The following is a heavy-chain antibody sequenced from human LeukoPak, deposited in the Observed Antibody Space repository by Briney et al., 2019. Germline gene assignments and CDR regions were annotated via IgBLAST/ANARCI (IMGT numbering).Heavy chain of an antibody. J-gene: IGHJ4*02. V-gene: IGHV1-69*04. CDR2: IIPILGIA. Sequence: SVTVSCKASGGTFSSYAISWVRQAPGQELEWMGRIIPILGIANYAQKFQGRVTITADKSTSTAYMELSSLRSEDTAVYYCAGGYSGYEIDYWGQGTLVTVSS. CDR1: GGTFSSYA. D-gene: IGHD5-12*01. CDR3: AGGYSGYEIDY.